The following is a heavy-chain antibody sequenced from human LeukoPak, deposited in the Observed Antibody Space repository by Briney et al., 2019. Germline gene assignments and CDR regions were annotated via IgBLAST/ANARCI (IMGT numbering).Heavy chain of an antibody. J-gene: IGHJ5*02. D-gene: IGHD2-2*02. CDR1: EYSFTSYW. V-gene: IGHV5-10-1*01. CDR3: ASSYCSSTSCYINWFDP. Sequence: GGSLRISCKGSEYSFTSYWISWVRQMPGKGLEWMGRIDPSDSYTNYSPSFQGHVTISADKSISTAYLQWSSLKASDTAMYYCASSYCSSTSCYINWFDPWGQGTLVTVSS. CDR2: IDPSDSYT.